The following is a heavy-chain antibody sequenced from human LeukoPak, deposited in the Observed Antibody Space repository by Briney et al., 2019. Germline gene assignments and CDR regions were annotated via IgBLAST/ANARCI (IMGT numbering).Heavy chain of an antibody. CDR3: AGVGVYYGSGSYYYYFDY. CDR1: GFTFSSYD. J-gene: IGHJ4*02. Sequence: GGSLRLSCAASGFTFSSYDMHWVRQATGKGLEWVSAMGTACDTYYPGSVKGRFTISRENAKNSLYLQMNSLRAGDTAVYYCAGVGVYYGSGSYYYYFDYWGQGTLVTVSS. V-gene: IGHV3-13*04. D-gene: IGHD3-10*01. CDR2: MGTACDT.